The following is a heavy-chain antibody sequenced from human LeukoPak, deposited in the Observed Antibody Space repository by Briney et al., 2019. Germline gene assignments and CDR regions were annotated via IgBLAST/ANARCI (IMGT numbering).Heavy chain of an antibody. CDR1: GFTFSNYS. J-gene: IGHJ1*01. Sequence: SGGSLRLSCAASGFTFSNYSMAWVRQAPGKGLEWVSFISSSSSYIYYADSVKGRFTISRDNAKNSLYLQMNSLRTEDTALYYCAHTVTPRYFQFWGQGALVTVSS. D-gene: IGHD4-17*01. CDR3: AHTVTPRYFQF. CDR2: ISSSSSYI. V-gene: IGHV3-21*01.